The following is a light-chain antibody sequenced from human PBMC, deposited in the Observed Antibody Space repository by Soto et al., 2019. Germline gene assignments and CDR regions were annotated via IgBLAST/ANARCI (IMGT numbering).Light chain of an antibody. J-gene: IGKJ4*01. V-gene: IGKV3-20*01. CDR2: GAS. Sequence: VLTQSPGTVSLSPGESATLSCRASQSIGKSDLAWFQHKPGQAPRLLIYGASTRATGIPDRFRGSGSGTDFTLTVSRLESEDFAVYYCQQYAESPLTFGGGTKVEIK. CDR1: QSIGKSD. CDR3: QQYAESPLT.